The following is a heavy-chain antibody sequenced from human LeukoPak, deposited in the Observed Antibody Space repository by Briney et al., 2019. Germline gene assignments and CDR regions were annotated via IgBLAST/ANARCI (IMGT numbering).Heavy chain of an antibody. D-gene: IGHD6-13*01. CDR2: ISSSSSYI. CDR1: GFTFSSYS. J-gene: IGHJ4*02. Sequence: PGGSLRLPCAASGFTFSSYSMNWVRQAPGKGLEWVSSISSSSSYIYYADSVKGRFTISRDNAKNSLYLQMNSLRAEDTAVYYCARVTPGYSSSWYEPRFDYWGQGTLVTVSS. V-gene: IGHV3-21*01. CDR3: ARVTPGYSSSWYEPRFDY.